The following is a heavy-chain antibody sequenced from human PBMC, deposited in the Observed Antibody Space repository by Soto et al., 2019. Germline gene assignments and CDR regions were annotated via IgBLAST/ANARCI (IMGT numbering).Heavy chain of an antibody. J-gene: IGHJ5*02. CDR3: SRRAVVRVGFDH. CDR1: GGSISSSNW. D-gene: IGHD3-22*01. V-gene: IGHV4-4*02. Sequence: QVQLKESGPGLVKPSGTLSLTCAVSGGSISSSNWWSWVRQPPGKGLEWIGDIYHTGTTTYNPSLKSRVTISVDKSKNQFSLELSSLTAADTAVYYCSRRAVVRVGFDHWGQGTLVTVSS. CDR2: IYHTGTT.